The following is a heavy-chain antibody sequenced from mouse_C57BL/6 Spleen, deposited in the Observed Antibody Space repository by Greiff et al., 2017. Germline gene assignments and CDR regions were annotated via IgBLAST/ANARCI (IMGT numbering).Heavy chain of an antibody. CDR3: ARRQDYVFAY. J-gene: IGHJ3*01. CDR1: GYAFTNYL. V-gene: IGHV1-54*01. Sequence: VKLQESGAELVRPGTSVKVSCKASGYAFTNYLIEWVKQRPGQGLEWIGVINPGSGGTNYNEKFKGKATLTADKSSSTAYMQFSSLTSEDSAIYYCARRQDYVFAYWGQGTLVTVSA. D-gene: IGHD1-1*01. CDR2: INPGSGGT.